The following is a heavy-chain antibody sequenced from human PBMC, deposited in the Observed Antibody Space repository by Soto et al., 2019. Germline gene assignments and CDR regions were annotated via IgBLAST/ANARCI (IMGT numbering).Heavy chain of an antibody. CDR2: MNPNSGNT. V-gene: IGHV1-8*01. CDR3: ARVLSWASYYDFWSGYYNYYYYGMDV. J-gene: IGHJ6*02. Sequence: QVQLVQSGAEVKKPGASVKVSCKASGYTFTSYDINWVRQATGQGLEWMGWMNPNSGNTGYAQKFQGRVPMTRNTSISTAYMELSSLRSEDTAVYYCARVLSWASYYDFWSGYYNYYYYGMDVWGQGTTVTVSS. D-gene: IGHD3-3*01. CDR1: GYTFTSYD.